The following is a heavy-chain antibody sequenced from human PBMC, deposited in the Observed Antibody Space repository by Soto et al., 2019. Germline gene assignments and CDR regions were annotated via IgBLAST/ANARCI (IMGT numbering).Heavy chain of an antibody. CDR3: TTDMGMEGATTGSAFDI. D-gene: IGHD1-26*01. CDR1: GFTFSNAW. V-gene: IGHV3-15*01. CDR2: IKSKTDGGTT. Sequence: KPGGSLRLSCAASGFTFSNAWMSWVRQAPGKGLEWVGRIKSKTDGGTTDYAAPVKGRFTISRDDSKNTLYLQMNSLKTEDTAVYYCTTDMGMEGATTGSAFDIWGQGTMVTVSS. J-gene: IGHJ3*02.